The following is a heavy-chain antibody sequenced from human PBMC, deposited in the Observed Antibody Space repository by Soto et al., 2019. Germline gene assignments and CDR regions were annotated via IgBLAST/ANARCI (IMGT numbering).Heavy chain of an antibody. J-gene: IGHJ5*02. Sequence: GGSLRLSCAASGLTFTNSAMSWVRQAPGKGLEWVSAISGSGDRTSYVDSVKGRFAISRDDSTNTLYLQMSSLRAEDTAVYYYAKAFGYSSTWFARNWFDPWGQGTLVTVSS. CDR3: AKAFGYSSTWFARNWFDP. V-gene: IGHV3-23*01. CDR2: ISGSGDRT. D-gene: IGHD6-13*01. CDR1: GLTFTNSA.